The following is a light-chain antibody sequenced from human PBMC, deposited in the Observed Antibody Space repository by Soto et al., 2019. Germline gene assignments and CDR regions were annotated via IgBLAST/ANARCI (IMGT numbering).Light chain of an antibody. Sequence: EIVLTQSPGTLSLSPGERATLSCRASQSVSSYYLAGYQQKPGQAPRLLIYAASSRATGIPDRFSGGGSGTDFALTISRLEPEDFAVYYCQQCGSSPWTFGQGTKVEI. CDR1: QSVSSYY. CDR3: QQCGSSPWT. CDR2: AAS. J-gene: IGKJ1*01. V-gene: IGKV3-20*01.